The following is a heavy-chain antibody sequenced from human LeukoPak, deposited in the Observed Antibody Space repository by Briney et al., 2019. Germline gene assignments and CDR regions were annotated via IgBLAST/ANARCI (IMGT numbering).Heavy chain of an antibody. CDR1: GFTFSDYY. Sequence: GGSLRLSCAASGFTFSDYYMSWIRQAPGRGLEWVSYISSSGSTIYYADSVKGRFTISRDNAKNSLYLQMNSLRAEDTTVYYCATETIGRHYDYWGQGTLLTVSS. V-gene: IGHV3-11*04. CDR2: ISSSGSTI. D-gene: IGHD1-14*01. CDR3: ATETIGRHYDY. J-gene: IGHJ4*02.